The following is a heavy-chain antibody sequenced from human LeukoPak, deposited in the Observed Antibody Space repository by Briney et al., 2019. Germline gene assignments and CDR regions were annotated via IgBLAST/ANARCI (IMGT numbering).Heavy chain of an antibody. Sequence: GGSLRLSCAASGFSFSSYSMNWVRQAPGKGLEWVSSISSSSSYIYYADSVKGRFTISRDNAKNSLYLQMNSLRAEDTAVYYCARVPTSSGGIVGAIDYWGQGTLVTVSS. CDR3: ARVPTSSGGIVGAIDY. CDR2: ISSSSSYI. V-gene: IGHV3-21*01. J-gene: IGHJ4*02. CDR1: GFSFSSYS. D-gene: IGHD1-26*01.